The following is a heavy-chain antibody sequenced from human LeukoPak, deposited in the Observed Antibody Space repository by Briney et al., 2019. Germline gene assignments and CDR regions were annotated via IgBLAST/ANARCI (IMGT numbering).Heavy chain of an antibody. CDR2: VDPEDGET. Sequence: GASVKVSCKASGYTFTDYYMHWVQQAPGKGLEWMGRVDPEDGETIYAEKFQGRVTITADTSTDTAYMELSSLRSEDTAVYYCARQYYDFWSGYYYPDYWGQGTLVTVSS. CDR3: ARQYYDFWSGYYYPDY. V-gene: IGHV1-69-2*01. CDR1: GYTFTDYY. D-gene: IGHD3-3*01. J-gene: IGHJ4*02.